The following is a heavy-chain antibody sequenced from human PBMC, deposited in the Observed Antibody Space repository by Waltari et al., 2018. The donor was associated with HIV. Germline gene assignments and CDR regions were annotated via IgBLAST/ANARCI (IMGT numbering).Heavy chain of an antibody. CDR2: ISVSGIYT. CDR3: AKDLIYPVVSSVRIDY. V-gene: IGHV3-23*01. D-gene: IGHD2-15*01. Sequence: EVQLLESGGGLVQPGGSLTLSCVASGLTFNKSAMSWVSQTPGKRLECLSAISVSGIYTKYADSVKGRFTVSRDNSKNTVYLHMNGLRAEDSAVYFCAKDLIYPVVSSVRIDYWGQGTRVTVSS. CDR1: GLTFNKSA. J-gene: IGHJ4*02.